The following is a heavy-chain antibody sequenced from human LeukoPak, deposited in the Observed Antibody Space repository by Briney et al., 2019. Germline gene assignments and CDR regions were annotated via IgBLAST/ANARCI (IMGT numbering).Heavy chain of an antibody. CDR2: INRDGSST. Sequence: PGGSLRPSCAASGFTFSSYWMHWVRQAPGKGLVWVSRINRDGSSTSYADSVKGRFTISRDNAKNTLYLQMNSLRGEDTAVYYCARDKTYPIQMYSSSISLGYMDVWGKGTTVTVSS. CDR3: ARDKTYPIQMYSSSISLGYMDV. CDR1: GFTFSSYW. J-gene: IGHJ6*03. V-gene: IGHV3-74*01. D-gene: IGHD6-13*01.